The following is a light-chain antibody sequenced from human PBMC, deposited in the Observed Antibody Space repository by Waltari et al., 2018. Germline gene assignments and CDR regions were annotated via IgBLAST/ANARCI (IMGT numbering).Light chain of an antibody. CDR3: QQYGSSVLYT. V-gene: IGKV3-20*01. CDR2: GAS. CDR1: QSLTKRY. J-gene: IGKJ2*01. Sequence: VLTQSPGTLSLSPGERATLSCRASQSLTKRYLAWYQQKPGQAPRILIYGASRRAAGIPERFSGSGSGTDFTLTISRLEPEDFAVYYCQQYGSSVLYTFGQGTKLEIK.